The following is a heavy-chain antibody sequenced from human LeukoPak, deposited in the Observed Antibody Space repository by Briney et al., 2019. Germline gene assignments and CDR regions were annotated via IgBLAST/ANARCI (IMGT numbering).Heavy chain of an antibody. CDR1: GFTFTTYA. Sequence: PGGSLRLSCAASGFTFTTYAMNWVRQAPGKGLEWDSTISAGGSAFYADSVKGRFTISRDNSKNTLYMQMNSLRAEDTAVYYCAKGSSAAAGTGDYWGQGTLVTVSS. CDR2: ISAGGSA. V-gene: IGHV3-23*01. D-gene: IGHD6-13*01. J-gene: IGHJ4*02. CDR3: AKGSSAAAGTGDY.